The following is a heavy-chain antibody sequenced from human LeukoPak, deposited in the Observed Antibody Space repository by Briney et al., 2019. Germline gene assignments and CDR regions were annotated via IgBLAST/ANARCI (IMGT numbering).Heavy chain of an antibody. CDR2: IYYSGST. J-gene: IGHJ4*02. Sequence: SETLSLTCTVSGGSISSSSYYWGWIRQPPGKGLEWIGSIYYSGSTYYNPSLKSRVTISVGTSKNQFSLKLSSVTAADTAVYYCARVEAYYYGSGSYYKGQQIDYWGQGTLVTVSS. CDR1: GGSISSSSYY. D-gene: IGHD3-10*01. V-gene: IGHV4-39*07. CDR3: ARVEAYYYGSGSYYKGQQIDY.